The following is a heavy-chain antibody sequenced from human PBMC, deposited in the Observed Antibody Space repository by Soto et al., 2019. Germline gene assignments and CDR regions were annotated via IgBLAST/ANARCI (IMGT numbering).Heavy chain of an antibody. V-gene: IGHV4-4*02. J-gene: IGHJ4*02. D-gene: IGHD5-12*01. Sequence: QVQLQESAPGLVKPSGTLSLTCAVSSGSITSSNWWSWVRQPPGKGLQWIGEVSHTGNTNYIRTLKSRVNISVDKSRNQFTLRLTSVTAADTAVYYCARNRYGGYEVDYWGQGTLVTVSS. CDR3: ARNRYGGYEVDY. CDR2: VSHTGNT. CDR1: SGSITSSNW.